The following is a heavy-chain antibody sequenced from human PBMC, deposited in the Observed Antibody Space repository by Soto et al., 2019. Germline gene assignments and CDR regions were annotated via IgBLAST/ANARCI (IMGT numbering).Heavy chain of an antibody. V-gene: IGHV5-51*01. D-gene: IGHD5-18*01. J-gene: IGHJ4*02. CDR3: ARXXNXDTAMVTWLPGRCYFDY. CDR2: IYPFYSDT. Sequence: PGGSLKISCKGSGYSFTSYWIFWVRQMPVKGLEFMGIIYPFYSDTRYSPSFQGHVTISSYNSISTSYLQLISLKASYTAIYCCARXXNXDTAMVTWLPGRCYFDYWGQGTMVTVSS. CDR1: GYSFTSYW.